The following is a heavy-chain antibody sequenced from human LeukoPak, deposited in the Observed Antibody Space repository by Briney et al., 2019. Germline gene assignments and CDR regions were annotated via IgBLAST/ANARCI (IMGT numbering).Heavy chain of an antibody. CDR1: GFTFSSYE. D-gene: IGHD5-24*01. CDR3: AREDGDAFDI. V-gene: IGHV3-48*03. J-gene: IGHJ3*02. CDR2: IGSSGGSR. Sequence: GGSLRLSCAASGFTFSSYEMDWGRRAPGKGLEWVSYIGSSGGSRYYADSVKGRFTSSRDNAKNSLYLQMNSLRVEDTAVYYCAREDGDAFDIWGQGTVVSVSA.